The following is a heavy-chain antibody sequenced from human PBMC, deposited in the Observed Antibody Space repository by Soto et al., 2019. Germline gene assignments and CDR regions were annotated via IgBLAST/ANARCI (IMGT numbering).Heavy chain of an antibody. J-gene: IGHJ6*02. D-gene: IGHD1-26*01. CDR3: AKEMIVGAYYYYYGMDV. CDR1: GFTFSSYG. Sequence: PGGSLRLSCAASGFTFSSYGMHWVRQAPGKGLEWVAVISYDGSNKYYADSVKGRFTISRYNSKNTLYLQMNSLRAEDTAVYYCAKEMIVGAYYYYYGMDVWGQGTTVTVSS. CDR2: ISYDGSNK. V-gene: IGHV3-30*18.